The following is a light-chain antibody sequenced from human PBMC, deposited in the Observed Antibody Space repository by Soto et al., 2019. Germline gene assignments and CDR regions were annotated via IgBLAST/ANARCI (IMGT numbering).Light chain of an antibody. Sequence: QSALTQPDSVSGSPGQSITISCTGTSTDIGGYNYVSWYQQYPGEAPKLMIYEVSNRPSGVPNRFSGSKAGNAASLTISGLQAEDEADYYCSSYTSISTLVFGTGTKLTVL. CDR2: EVS. CDR1: STDIGGYNY. J-gene: IGLJ1*01. CDR3: SSYTSISTLV. V-gene: IGLV2-14*01.